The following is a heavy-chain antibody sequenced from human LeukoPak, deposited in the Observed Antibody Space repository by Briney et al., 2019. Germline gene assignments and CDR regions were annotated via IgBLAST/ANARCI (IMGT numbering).Heavy chain of an antibody. J-gene: IGHJ4*02. D-gene: IGHD6-19*01. CDR2: IWYDGSNK. Sequence: PGGSLRLSCAASGFTFSSYAMTWVRQAPGKGLEWVAVIWYDGSNKYYADSVKGRFTISRDNSKNTLYLQMNSLRAEDTAVYYCAKSSTYSSGWYANDFDYWGQGTLVTVSS. V-gene: IGHV3-33*06. CDR1: GFTFSSYA. CDR3: AKSSTYSSGWYANDFDY.